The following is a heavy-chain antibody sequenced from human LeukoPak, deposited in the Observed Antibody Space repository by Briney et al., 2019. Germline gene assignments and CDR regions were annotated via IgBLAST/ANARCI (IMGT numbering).Heavy chain of an antibody. CDR2: IYYSGST. CDR1: GGSISSYY. D-gene: IGHD5-18*01. J-gene: IGHJ6*03. V-gene: IGHV4-59*01. CDR3: AIDKAGRDTAMTRRGYYYYYMDV. Sequence: SETLSLTCTVSGGSISSYYWSWIRQPPGKGLEWIGYIYYSGSTNYNPSLKSRVTISVDTSKNQFSLKLSSVTAADTAVYYCAIDKAGRDTAMTRRGYYYYYMDVWGKGTTVTVSS.